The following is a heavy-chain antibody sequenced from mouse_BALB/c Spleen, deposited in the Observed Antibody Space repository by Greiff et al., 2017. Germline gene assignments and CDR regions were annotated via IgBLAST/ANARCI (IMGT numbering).Heavy chain of an antibody. D-gene: IGHD2-14*01. J-gene: IGHJ2*01. V-gene: IGHV3-2*02. CDR1: GYSITSDYA. CDR2: ISYSGST. Sequence: EVKLMESGPGLVKPSQSLSLTCTVTGYSITSDYAWNWIRQFPGNKLEWMGYISYSGSTSYNPSLKSRISITRDTSKNQFFLQLNSVTTEDTATYYCARGYRYCDYWGQGTTLTVSS. CDR3: ARGYRYCDY.